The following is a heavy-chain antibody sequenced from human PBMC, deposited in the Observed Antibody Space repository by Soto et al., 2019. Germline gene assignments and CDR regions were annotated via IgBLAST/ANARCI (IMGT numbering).Heavy chain of an antibody. CDR1: GFTFSSYA. D-gene: IGHD2-15*01. V-gene: IGHV3-23*01. CDR2: ISGSGGST. J-gene: IGHJ4*02. Sequence: GGSLRLSCAASGFTFSSYAMSWVRQAPGKGLEWVSAISGSGGSTYYADSVKGRFTISRDNSKNTLYLQMNSLRAEDTAVYYCAKDPVASGPRGWYFDYWGQGTLVTVSS. CDR3: AKDPVASGPRGWYFDY.